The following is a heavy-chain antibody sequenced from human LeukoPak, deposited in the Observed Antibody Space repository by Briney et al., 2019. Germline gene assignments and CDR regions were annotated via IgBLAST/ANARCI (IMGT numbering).Heavy chain of an antibody. CDR3: ARSRFTFEL. J-gene: IGHJ4*02. CDR2: MNEDGSEK. D-gene: IGHD1-7*01. CDR1: GFTFSTYW. Sequence: PGGSLRLFCAASGFTFSTYWLNWVRQAPGKGLEWVANMNEDGSEKNYVDSVKGRFTISRDYAKNSLFLQMNSLRAEDAAVYYCARSRFTFELWGQGTLVTVSS. V-gene: IGHV3-7*03.